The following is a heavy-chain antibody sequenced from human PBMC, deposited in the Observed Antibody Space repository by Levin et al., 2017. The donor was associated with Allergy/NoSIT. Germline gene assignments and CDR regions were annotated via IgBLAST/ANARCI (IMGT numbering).Heavy chain of an antibody. D-gene: IGHD6-6*01. CDR1: GFTFSDYH. V-gene: IGHV3-48*02. CDR3: AKAALLDS. Sequence: PGGSLRLSCAGSGFTFSDYHMNWVRQAPGKGLEWISYISTSGSTIFYADSVKGRFTISRDNAKNSLYLQMNSLRDEDTALYYCAKAALLDSWGQGTLVTVSS. CDR2: ISTSGSTI. J-gene: IGHJ4*02.